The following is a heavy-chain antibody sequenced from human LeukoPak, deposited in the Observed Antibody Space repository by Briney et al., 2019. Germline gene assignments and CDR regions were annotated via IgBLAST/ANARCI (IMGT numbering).Heavy chain of an antibody. Sequence: SETLSLTCAVYGGSFSGYYWGWIRQPPGKGLEWIGSICHSGSTYYNPSLKSRVTVSVDTSKNQFSLKLSSVTAADTAVYYCARMGYSSGWYMDVWGKGTTVTVSS. V-gene: IGHV4-38-2*01. J-gene: IGHJ6*03. CDR1: GGSFSGYY. CDR2: ICHSGST. CDR3: ARMGYSSGWYMDV. D-gene: IGHD6-19*01.